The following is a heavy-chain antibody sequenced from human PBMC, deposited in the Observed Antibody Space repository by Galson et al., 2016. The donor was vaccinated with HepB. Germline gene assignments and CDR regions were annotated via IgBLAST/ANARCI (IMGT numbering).Heavy chain of an antibody. D-gene: IGHD1-14*01. J-gene: IGHJ6*02. Sequence: SLRLSCAASGFTFSSYAMSWVRQAPGKGLEWVSAISGSGGSTYSADSVKGRFTISRDNSKNTQYMQMNSLRAEDTAVYYCARGGTRKHSYYYGMDVWGQGTTVTVSS. CDR3: ARGGTRKHSYYYGMDV. CDR1: GFTFSSYA. CDR2: ISGSGGST. V-gene: IGHV3-23*01.